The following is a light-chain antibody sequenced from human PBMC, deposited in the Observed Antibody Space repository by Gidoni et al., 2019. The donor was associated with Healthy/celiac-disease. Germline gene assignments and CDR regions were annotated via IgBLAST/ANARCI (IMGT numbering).Light chain of an antibody. CDR1: QSIISY. CDR2: AAS. CDR3: QQSYSTPRT. J-gene: IGKJ1*01. V-gene: IGKV1-39*01. Sequence: DIQMNQSPSSLSASVGERVTITCRASQSIISYLNWYQQKPGKATKLLIYAASSFQSGVPSRFRGSVSGTEFTLTISSLQPEDFATYYCQQSYSTPRTFGQGTKVEIK.